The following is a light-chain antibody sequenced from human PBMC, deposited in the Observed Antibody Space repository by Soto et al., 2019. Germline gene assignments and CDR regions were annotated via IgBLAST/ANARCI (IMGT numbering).Light chain of an antibody. Sequence: QSVLTQPPSVSGAPGQRVTISCTGSSSNIGAGYDVHWYQQLPGTAPKLLIYDNSNRPSGVPDRFSGSKSGTSASLAITGLQAEDGADYYCQSYDRSLSASRVFGTGTKVTVL. CDR1: SSNIGAGYD. V-gene: IGLV1-40*01. CDR3: QSYDRSLSASRV. CDR2: DNS. J-gene: IGLJ1*01.